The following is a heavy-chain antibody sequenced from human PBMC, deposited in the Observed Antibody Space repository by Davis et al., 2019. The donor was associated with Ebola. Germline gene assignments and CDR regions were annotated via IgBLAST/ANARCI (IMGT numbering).Heavy chain of an antibody. CDR3: ARASFGYNSGWYADY. J-gene: IGHJ4*02. D-gene: IGHD6-19*01. V-gene: IGHV1-3*01. Sequence: AASVKVSCKASGYTFTSYGISWVRQAPGQRLEWMGWVNGGNGNTKYSQRFQGRVTITTDTSASTVYLDLTSLRSDDTAVFYCARASFGYNSGWYADYWGPGSLVTVSS. CDR1: GYTFTSYG. CDR2: VNGGNGNT.